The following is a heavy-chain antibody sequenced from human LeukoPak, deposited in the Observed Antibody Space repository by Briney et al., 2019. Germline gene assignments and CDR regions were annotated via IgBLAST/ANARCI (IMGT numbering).Heavy chain of an antibody. D-gene: IGHD6-6*01. CDR3: ARVHRLVPGPFHI. V-gene: IGHV4-59*01. Sequence: SETLSLTCTVSGGSISSYYWSWIRQPPGKELEWIGNIYYSGSTNYNPSLKSRVTISVDTSKNQFSLNLRSVTAADTAVFYCARVHRLVPGPFHIWGQGTMVIVSS. CDR2: IYYSGST. J-gene: IGHJ3*02. CDR1: GGSISSYY.